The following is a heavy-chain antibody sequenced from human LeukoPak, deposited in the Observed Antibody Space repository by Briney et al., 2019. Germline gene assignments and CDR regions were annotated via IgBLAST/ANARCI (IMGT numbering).Heavy chain of an antibody. CDR1: GFIFSNYA. V-gene: IGHV3-23*01. CDR3: AKCMAEPGTCYFDN. CDR2: ISGSGGAT. D-gene: IGHD2-8*01. J-gene: IGHJ4*02. Sequence: PGGSLRLSCAASGFIFSNYAMTWVRQAPGKGLEWLSGISGSGGATYYADSVKGQFTISRDNSKNTLYLQINSLGADDTAIYSCAKCMAEPGTCYFDNWGQGTLVTVSS.